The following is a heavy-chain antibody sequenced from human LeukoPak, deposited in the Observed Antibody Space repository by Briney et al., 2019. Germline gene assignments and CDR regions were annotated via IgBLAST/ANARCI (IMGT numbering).Heavy chain of an antibody. J-gene: IGHJ6*03. V-gene: IGHV3-74*03. CDR1: GFTFSSHW. D-gene: IGHD3-10*01. CDR3: ARDGVRGPRGDYYYSMEV. Sequence: GGSLRLSCAASGFTFSSHWMRWVRQAPGKGLVWVARINTDGSSTKYADSVKGRFTISTDNATNTLYLQMISLRAEDTAMYHCARDGVRGPRGDYYYSMEVWGKGNTVTVSS. CDR2: INTDGSST.